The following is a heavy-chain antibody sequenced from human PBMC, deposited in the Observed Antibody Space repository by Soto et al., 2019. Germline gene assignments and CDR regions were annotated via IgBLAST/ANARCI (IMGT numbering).Heavy chain of an antibody. Sequence: QVTLKESGPVLVKPTEPLTLRCTVSGLSITDSEMGVSWIRQPPGQPLEWLAHIDSSGEKSYRTFLKSRLAISKDTSKSQRALTMTNMDPADTATYYCARRHLAVAVSPWFDPLGQGIPVTVSS. CDR3: ARRHLAVAVSPWFDP. D-gene: IGHD6-19*01. J-gene: IGHJ5*02. CDR1: GLSITDSEMG. CDR2: IDSSGEK. V-gene: IGHV2-26*01.